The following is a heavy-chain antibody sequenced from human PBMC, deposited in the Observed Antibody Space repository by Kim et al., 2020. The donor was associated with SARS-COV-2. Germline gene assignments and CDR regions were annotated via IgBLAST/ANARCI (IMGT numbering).Heavy chain of an antibody. J-gene: IGHJ6*02. V-gene: IGHV4-39*01. CDR1: GGSISSSSYY. CDR3: ARLQGLRVWFEELKDV. D-gene: IGHD3-10*01. Sequence: SETLSLTCTVSGGSISSSSYYWGWIRQPPGKGLEWIGSIYYSGSTYYNPSLKSRVTISVDTSKNQFSLKLSSVTAADTAVYYCARLQGLRVWFEELKDVWGQGTTVTVSS. CDR2: IYYSGST.